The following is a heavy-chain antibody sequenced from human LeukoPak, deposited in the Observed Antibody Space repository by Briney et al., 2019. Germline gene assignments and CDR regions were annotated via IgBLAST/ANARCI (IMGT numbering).Heavy chain of an antibody. V-gene: IGHV1-18*01. CDR2: ISAYNGNT. J-gene: IGHJ3*02. CDR1: GYTFTSYG. D-gene: IGHD5-12*01. CDR3: ARGQAGDIGDAFDI. Sequence: ASVKVSCKASGYTFTSYGISWVRRAPGQGLEWMGWISAYNGNTNYAQKLQGRVTMTTDTSTSTAYMELRSLRSDDTTVYYCARGQAGDIGDAFDIWGQGTMVTVSS.